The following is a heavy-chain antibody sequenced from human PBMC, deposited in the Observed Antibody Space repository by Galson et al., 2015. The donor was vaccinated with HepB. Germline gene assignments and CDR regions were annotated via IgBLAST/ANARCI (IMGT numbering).Heavy chain of an antibody. D-gene: IGHD2-15*01. J-gene: IGHJ4*02. CDR1: GFTFSNYA. V-gene: IGHV3-23*01. CDR3: AKLKGWLTYSYYFDY. Sequence: SLRLSCAASGFTFSNYAMSWVRRAPGKGLEWVATIRNSGAGTFYADSVKARFTISRDNSKNTLYLQMNSLRAEDTAVYYCAKLKGWLTYSYYFDYWGQGTLVTVSS. CDR2: IRNSGAGT.